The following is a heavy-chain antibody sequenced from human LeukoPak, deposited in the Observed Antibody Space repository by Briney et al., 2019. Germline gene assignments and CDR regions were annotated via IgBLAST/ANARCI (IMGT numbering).Heavy chain of an antibody. Sequence: PGGSLRLSCAASGFTFSSYWMHWVRQAPGKGLVWVSRINSDGSSPSYADSVKGRFTISRDNTKNTLYLQMNSLRAEDTAVYYCARDRDYYGSGSSFDPWGQGTLVTVSS. V-gene: IGHV3-74*01. J-gene: IGHJ5*02. D-gene: IGHD3-10*01. CDR1: GFTFSSYW. CDR2: INSDGSSP. CDR3: ARDRDYYGSGSSFDP.